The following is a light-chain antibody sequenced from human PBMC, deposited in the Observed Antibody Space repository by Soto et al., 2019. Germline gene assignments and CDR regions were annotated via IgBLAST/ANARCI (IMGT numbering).Light chain of an antibody. J-gene: IGLJ1*01. V-gene: IGLV2-8*01. CDR1: SSDVGGYNY. Sequence: QPALAQPPSASGSPGQSVTISCTGTSSDVGGYNYVSWYQQHPGKAPKLMIYEVSKRPSGVPDRFSGSKSGNTASQTVSGLQAEDEADYYCSSYAGSNNLGVFGTGTKVTVL. CDR3: SSYAGSNNLGV. CDR2: EVS.